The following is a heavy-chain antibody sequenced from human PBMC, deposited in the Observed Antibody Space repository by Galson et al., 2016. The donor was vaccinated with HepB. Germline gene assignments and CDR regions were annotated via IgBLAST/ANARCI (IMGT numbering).Heavy chain of an antibody. D-gene: IGHD1-20*01. CDR2: VRSKPNNYAT. J-gene: IGHJ6*02. V-gene: IGHV3-73*01. Sequence: SLRLSCAASGFSFSGSAMHWVRQAPGKGLEWVGRVRSKPNNYATTYSSSVKGRFTMSRDDSKNTAYLHMFSLKTEDTARYYCTRHDDLRYDWNEASYYYGMDVWGQGTTVTVSS. CDR3: TRHDDLRYDWNEASYYYGMDV. CDR1: GFSFSGSA.